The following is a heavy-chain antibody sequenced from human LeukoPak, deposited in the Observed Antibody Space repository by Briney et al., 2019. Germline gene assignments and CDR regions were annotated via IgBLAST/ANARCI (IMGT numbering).Heavy chain of an antibody. Sequence: SAKVSFKASGGTFSSYAISWVRQAPGQGLEWMGRIIPILGIANYAQKFQGRVTITADKSTSTAYMELSSLRSEDTAVYYCARVDTAMVIDYWGQGTLVTVSS. CDR2: IIPILGIA. D-gene: IGHD5-18*01. V-gene: IGHV1-69*04. CDR3: ARVDTAMVIDY. CDR1: GGTFSSYA. J-gene: IGHJ4*02.